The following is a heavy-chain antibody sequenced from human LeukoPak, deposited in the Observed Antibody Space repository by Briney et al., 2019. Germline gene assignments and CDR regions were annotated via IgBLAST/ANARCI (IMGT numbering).Heavy chain of an antibody. CDR1: GGSISSGSYY. CDR2: IYTSGST. V-gene: IGHV4-61*02. D-gene: IGHD4-17*01. J-gene: IGHJ4*02. CDR3: ASRTYDYGDSPFDY. Sequence: PSETLSLTCTVSGGSISSGSYYWSWIRQPAGKGLEWIGRIYTSGSTNYNPSLKSRVTISVDTSKNQFSLKLSSVTAADTAVYYCASRTYDYGDSPFDYWGQGTLVTVSS.